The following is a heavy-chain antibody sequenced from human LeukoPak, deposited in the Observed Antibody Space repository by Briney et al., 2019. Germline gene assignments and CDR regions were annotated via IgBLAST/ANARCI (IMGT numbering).Heavy chain of an antibody. V-gene: IGHV3-74*01. D-gene: IGHD3-22*01. J-gene: IGHJ5*02. Sequence: GGSLRLSCAASGFTFSSYWMLWVRQAPGKGFLWVSRINGDGSSTSYADSVKGRFTISRDNAKNTLYLQMNSLRADDTAVYYCGRGGYGGNWFDPWGQGTLVTVSS. CDR2: INGDGSST. CDR1: GFTFSSYW. CDR3: GRGGYGGNWFDP.